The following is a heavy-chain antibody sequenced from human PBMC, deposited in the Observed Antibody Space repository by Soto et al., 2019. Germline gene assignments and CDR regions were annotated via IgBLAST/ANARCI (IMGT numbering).Heavy chain of an antibody. J-gene: IGHJ4*02. CDR3: AKDSVWGSQSAAALDY. CDR2: ISGSGGST. V-gene: IGHV3-23*01. D-gene: IGHD6-13*01. Sequence: GGSLRLSCAASGFTFSSYAMSWVRQAPGKGLEWVSAISGSGGSTYYADSVKGRFTISRDNSKNTLYLQMNSLRAEDTAVYYCAKDSVWGSQSAAALDYWGQGTLVTVSS. CDR1: GFTFSSYA.